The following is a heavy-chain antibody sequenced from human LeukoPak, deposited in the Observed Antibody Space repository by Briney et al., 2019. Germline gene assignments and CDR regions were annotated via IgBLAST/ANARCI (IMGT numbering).Heavy chain of an antibody. D-gene: IGHD6-13*01. CDR1: GYTFTSYA. V-gene: IGHV1-3*01. J-gene: IGHJ6*02. CDR2: INAGNGNT. CDR3: ARDGMPSGGSSSWLDV. Sequence: LGASVKVSCKASGYTFTSYAMHWVRQAPGQRLGWMGWINAGNGNTKYSQKFQGRVTITRDTSASTAYMELSSLRSEDTAVYYCARDGMPSGGSSSWLDVWGQGTTVTVSS.